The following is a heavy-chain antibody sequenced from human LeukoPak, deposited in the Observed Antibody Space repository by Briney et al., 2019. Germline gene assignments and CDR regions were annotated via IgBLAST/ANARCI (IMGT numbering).Heavy chain of an antibody. Sequence: GGSLRLSCAASGFTFSSYAVHWVRQAPGKRPEYVSAITSNGDNTYNANSVKGRFTISRDNSKNTVFLQMGSLRAEDMAVYYCAREGTRGVIGYWGQGTLVTVSS. CDR1: GFTFSSYA. CDR2: ITSNGDNT. V-gene: IGHV3-64*01. J-gene: IGHJ4*02. CDR3: AREGTRGVIGY. D-gene: IGHD3-10*01.